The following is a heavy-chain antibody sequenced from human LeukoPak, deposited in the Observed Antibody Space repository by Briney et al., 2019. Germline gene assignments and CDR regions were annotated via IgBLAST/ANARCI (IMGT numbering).Heavy chain of an antibody. Sequence: GGSLRLSCGASGFSFGSHWMTWVRQAPGKGLEWVAHIKEDGSEKNYVDSVKGRFTVSRDNAKNSLYLQMNSLRAEDTAVYYCARAPVGYDSSGFRHFDYWGQGTLVTVSS. V-gene: IGHV3-7*01. D-gene: IGHD3-22*01. CDR1: GFSFGSHW. J-gene: IGHJ4*02. CDR3: ARAPVGYDSSGFRHFDY. CDR2: IKEDGSEK.